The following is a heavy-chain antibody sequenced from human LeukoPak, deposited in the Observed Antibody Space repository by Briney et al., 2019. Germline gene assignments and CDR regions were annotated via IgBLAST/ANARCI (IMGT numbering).Heavy chain of an antibody. J-gene: IGHJ4*02. CDR1: GGTFSSYG. D-gene: IGHD2-15*01. Sequence: SVKVSCKASGGTFSSYGISWVRQAPGQGLEWMGGIIPIFGTANYAQKFQGRVTITADESTSTAYMELSSLRSEDTAVYYCARALRVGRYSADYWGQGTLVTVSS. CDR2: IIPIFGTA. V-gene: IGHV1-69*01. CDR3: ARALRVGRYSADY.